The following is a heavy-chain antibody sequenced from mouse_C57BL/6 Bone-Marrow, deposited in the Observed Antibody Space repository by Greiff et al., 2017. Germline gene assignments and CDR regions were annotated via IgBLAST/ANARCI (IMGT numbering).Heavy chain of an antibody. V-gene: IGHV1-81*01. CDR1: GYTFTSYG. CDR2: IYPRSGNT. J-gene: IGHJ2*01. Sequence: VQLQQPGAELVKPGASVKMSCKASGYTFTSYGISWVKQRTGQGLEWIGEIYPRSGNTYYNEKFKGKATLTADKSSSTAYMELRSLTSEDAAVYFCAREGNGYYGYWGQGTTLTVSS. D-gene: IGHD2-3*01. CDR3: AREGNGYYGY.